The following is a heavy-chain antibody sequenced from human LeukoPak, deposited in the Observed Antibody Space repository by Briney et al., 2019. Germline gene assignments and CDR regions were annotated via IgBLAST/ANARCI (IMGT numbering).Heavy chain of an antibody. CDR3: ARVKVPYGSGSSQYYFDY. Sequence: GGSLRLSCAASGFTFSSYAMHWVRQAPGKGLEWVAVISYDGSNKYYADSVKGRFTISRDNSKNTLYLQMNSLRAEDTAVYYCARVKVPYGSGSSQYYFDYWGQGTLVTVSS. D-gene: IGHD3-10*01. CDR1: GFTFSSYA. V-gene: IGHV3-30*04. J-gene: IGHJ4*02. CDR2: ISYDGSNK.